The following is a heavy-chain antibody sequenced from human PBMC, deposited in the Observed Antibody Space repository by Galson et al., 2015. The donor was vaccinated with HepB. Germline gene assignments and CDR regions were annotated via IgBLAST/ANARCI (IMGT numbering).Heavy chain of an antibody. D-gene: IGHD3-22*01. Sequence: SLRLSCAASGFTFSSYWMHWVRQAPGKGLVWVSRINSDGSSTSYADSVKGRFTISRDNAKNTLYLQMNSLRAEDTAVYYCASPYYAQDAFDIWGQGTMVTVSS. V-gene: IGHV3-74*01. CDR1: GFTFSSYW. J-gene: IGHJ3*02. CDR2: INSDGSST. CDR3: ASPYYAQDAFDI.